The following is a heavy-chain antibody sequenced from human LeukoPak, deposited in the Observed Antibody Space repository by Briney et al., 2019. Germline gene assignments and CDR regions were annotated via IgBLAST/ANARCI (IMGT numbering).Heavy chain of an antibody. CDR1: GASISRDTYF. CDR2: IDSSGTT. D-gene: IGHD5-18*01. J-gene: IGHJ4*02. V-gene: IGHV4-39*01. Sequence: NPSETLSLTCTVSGASISRDTYFWGWIRKPPEKGLEWIGSIDSSGTTHYNSSLKSRVIISVDTSKNQVSLNLTSVTSADTAVYYCARHGYIQFWLYWGQGTQVIVSS. CDR3: ARHGYIQFWLY.